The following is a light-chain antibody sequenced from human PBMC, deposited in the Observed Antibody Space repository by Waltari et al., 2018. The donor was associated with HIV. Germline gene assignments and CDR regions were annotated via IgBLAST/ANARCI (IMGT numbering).Light chain of an antibody. V-gene: IGKV3-11*01. Sequence: EIVLTQFPATLSLSPGEGATLSCRASQSVSSYLSWYQQRPGQAPRRLIYDASNRATGIPARFSGSGSGTDFTLTISSLEPEDFAVYYCHQRANWPWTFGQGTKVEV. CDR1: QSVSSY. CDR3: HQRANWPWT. J-gene: IGKJ1*01. CDR2: DAS.